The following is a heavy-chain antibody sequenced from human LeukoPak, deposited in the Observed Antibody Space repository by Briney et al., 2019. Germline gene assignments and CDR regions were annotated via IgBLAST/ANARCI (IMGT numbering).Heavy chain of an antibody. CDR1: GFTFSSYA. V-gene: IGHV3-30*04. CDR2: ISYDGGNK. CDR3: AREVVPAARYPYGMDV. J-gene: IGHJ6*04. D-gene: IGHD2-2*01. Sequence: GGSLRLSCAASGFTFSSYAMHWVRQAPGKGLEWVAVISYDGGNKYYADSVKGRFTISRDNSKNTLYLQMNSLRAEDTAVYYCAREVVPAARYPYGMDVWGKGTTVTVSS.